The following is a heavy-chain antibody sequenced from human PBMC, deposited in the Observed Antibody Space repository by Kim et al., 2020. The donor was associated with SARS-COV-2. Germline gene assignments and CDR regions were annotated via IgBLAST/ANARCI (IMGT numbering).Heavy chain of an antibody. V-gene: IGHV3-48*02. D-gene: IGHD2-2*01. CDR2: ISSSSSTI. J-gene: IGHJ6*02. CDR3: AGAVGDIVVVPSAMSYYGMDV. CDR1: GFTFSSYS. Sequence: GGSLRLSCAASGFTFSSYSMNWVRQAPGKGLEWVSYISSSSSTIYYADSVKGRFTISRDNAKNSLYLQMNSLRDEDTAVYYCAGAVGDIVVVPSAMSYYGMDVWGQGTTVTVSS.